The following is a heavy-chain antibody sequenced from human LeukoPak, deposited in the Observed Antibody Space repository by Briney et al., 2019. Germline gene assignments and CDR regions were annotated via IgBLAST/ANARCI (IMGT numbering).Heavy chain of an antibody. CDR2: ISSSGSTI. CDR1: GFTFSSYE. V-gene: IGHV3-48*03. Sequence: PGGSLRLSCAASGFTFSSYEMNWVRQAPGKGLEWVSYISSSGSTIYYADSVKGRFTISRDNAKNSLYLQMNSLRAEDTAVYYCARKKYSSSPGRVFDPWGQGTLVTVSS. CDR3: ARKKYSSSPGRVFDP. J-gene: IGHJ5*02. D-gene: IGHD6-6*01.